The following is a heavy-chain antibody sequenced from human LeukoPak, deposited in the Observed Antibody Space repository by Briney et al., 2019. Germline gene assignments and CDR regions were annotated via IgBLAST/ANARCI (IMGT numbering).Heavy chain of an antibody. CDR1: GGSISSYY. CDR3: ARGKGGSSWYYFDY. V-gene: IGHV4-4*07. D-gene: IGHD6-13*01. Sequence: SETLPLTCTVSGGSISSYYWSWIRQPAGKGLEWIGRIYTSGSTNYNPSLKSRVTMSVDTSKNQFSLKLSSVTAADTAVYYCARGKGGSSWYYFDYWGQGTLVTVSS. J-gene: IGHJ4*02. CDR2: IYTSGST.